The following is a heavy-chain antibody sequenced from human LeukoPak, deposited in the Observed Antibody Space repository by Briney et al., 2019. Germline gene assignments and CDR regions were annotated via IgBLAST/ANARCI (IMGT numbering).Heavy chain of an antibody. Sequence: GGSLRLSCAASGFTVSSIHMSWVRQAPGEGLEWVSVIYSGGNTYYADSVKGRFTISRDNSKNTLCLQMNNLRAEDTAVYYCARDLGRDSFDIWGQGTKVTVSS. CDR1: GFTVSSIH. V-gene: IGHV3-53*01. CDR3: ARDLGRDSFDI. J-gene: IGHJ3*02. D-gene: IGHD2-15*01. CDR2: IYSGGNT.